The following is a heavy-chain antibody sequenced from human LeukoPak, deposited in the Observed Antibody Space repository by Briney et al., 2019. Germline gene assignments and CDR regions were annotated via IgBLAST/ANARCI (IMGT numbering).Heavy chain of an antibody. CDR3: ARARGAIAVTGTPDY. CDR1: GFTFSDYY. Sequence: PGGSLRLSCAASGFTFSDYYMNWIRQAPGKGLEWVSYISSRGSPINYADSVKGRFTISRDNAKKSLYLQMNSLRAEDTAVYYCARARGAIAVTGTPDYWGQETLVTVSS. CDR2: ISSRGSPI. D-gene: IGHD6-19*01. V-gene: IGHV3-11*01. J-gene: IGHJ4*02.